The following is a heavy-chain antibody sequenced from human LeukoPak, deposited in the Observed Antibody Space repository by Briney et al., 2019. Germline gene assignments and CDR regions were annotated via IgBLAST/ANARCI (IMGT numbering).Heavy chain of an antibody. V-gene: IGHV4-59*08. CDR2: IYYSGGT. Sequence: PSETLSLTCTVSGGSISSYYWSWIRQPAGKGLEWIGYIYYSGGTNYNPSLKSRVTISVDTSKNQFSLNLISVTAADTAVYYCARSNYCGGDCYSWDYWGQGTLVTVSS. D-gene: IGHD2-21*02. J-gene: IGHJ4*02. CDR3: ARSNYCGGDCYSWDY. CDR1: GGSISSYY.